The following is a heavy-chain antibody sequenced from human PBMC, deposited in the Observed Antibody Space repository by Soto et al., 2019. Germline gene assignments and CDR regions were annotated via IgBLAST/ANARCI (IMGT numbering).Heavy chain of an antibody. V-gene: IGHV1-58*01. CDR2: IVFVIGNT. Sequence: SVKVSCKASGFTFTSSAVQWVRQARGQRLEWIGWIVFVIGNTNYAQKFQERVTITRDMSTSTAYMELSSLRSEDKAVYYCAAAYYDFWSGYFLYNNWFDHCGQGPLVTVSS. J-gene: IGHJ5*02. CDR1: GFTFTSSA. CDR3: AAAYYDFWSGYFLYNNWFDH. D-gene: IGHD3-3*01.